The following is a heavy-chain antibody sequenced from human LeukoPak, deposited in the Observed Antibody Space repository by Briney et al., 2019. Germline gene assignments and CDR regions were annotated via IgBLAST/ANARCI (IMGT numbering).Heavy chain of an antibody. J-gene: IGHJ4*02. CDR1: GFRFSDYS. CDR3: ARDYKYAFDN. Sequence: GGSLRLSCAASGFRFSDYSMNWVRQAPGKGLEWISYIGISSGNTNYADSVKGRSTISGDKAKNSLYLQMNSLRVEDTAVYYCARDYKYAFDNWGQGTLVTVSS. D-gene: IGHD5-24*01. V-gene: IGHV3-48*01. CDR2: IGISSGNT.